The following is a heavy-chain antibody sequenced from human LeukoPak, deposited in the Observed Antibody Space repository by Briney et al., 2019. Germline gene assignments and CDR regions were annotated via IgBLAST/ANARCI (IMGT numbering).Heavy chain of an antibody. CDR3: AKDSSGYYYYYGMDV. Sequence: GGSLRLSCAASGFTFSSYGMHWVRQAPGKGLEWVAVISYDGSNKYYADSVKGRFTISRDNSKNTLYLRMNSLRAEDTAVYYCAKDSSGYYYYYGMDVWGQGTTVTVSS. CDR2: ISYDGSNK. D-gene: IGHD6-19*01. CDR1: GFTFSSYG. J-gene: IGHJ6*02. V-gene: IGHV3-30*18.